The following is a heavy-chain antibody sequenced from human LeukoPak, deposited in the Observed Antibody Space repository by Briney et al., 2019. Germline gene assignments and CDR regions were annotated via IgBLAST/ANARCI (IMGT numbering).Heavy chain of an antibody. D-gene: IGHD3-22*01. CDR1: GYTFTGYY. Sequence: ASVKVSCRASGYTFTGYYMHWVRQAPGQGLEWMGWINPNSGGTDYAQKFQGRVTMTRDTSISTAYMELSRLRSDDTAVYYCASLARYYYDSSGYQIFDYWGQGTLVTVSS. J-gene: IGHJ4*02. CDR3: ASLARYYYDSSGYQIFDY. CDR2: INPNSGGT. V-gene: IGHV1-2*02.